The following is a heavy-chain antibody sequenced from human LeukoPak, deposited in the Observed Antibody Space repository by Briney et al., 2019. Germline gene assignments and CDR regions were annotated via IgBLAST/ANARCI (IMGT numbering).Heavy chain of an antibody. J-gene: IGHJ4*02. D-gene: IGHD1-26*01. CDR1: GYSISSGYY. V-gene: IGHV4-38-2*01. Sequence: SETLSLTCAVSGYSISSGYYWGWIRQPPGKGLQWIGSIYHSGNTYYNPSLKSRVTISVDTSKNQFSLRLNSVIAADTALYYCARVGFYYLDYWGQGTLVTVSS. CDR2: IYHSGNT. CDR3: ARVGFYYLDY.